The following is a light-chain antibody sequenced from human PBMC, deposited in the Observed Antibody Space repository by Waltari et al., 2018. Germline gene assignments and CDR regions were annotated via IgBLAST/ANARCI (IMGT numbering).Light chain of an antibody. V-gene: IGLV1-51*02. J-gene: IGLJ3*02. CDR2: ENN. CDR3: GTWDSSLSRGV. Sequence: QSVLTQPPSVSAAPGQKVTISCSGRSSNIGNNYVSWYQHLPGTAPKLLIYENNKRPSGIPDRFAGSKSGASATLGITGLQTGDEADFYCGTWDSSLSRGVFGGGTKLTVL. CDR1: SSNIGNNY.